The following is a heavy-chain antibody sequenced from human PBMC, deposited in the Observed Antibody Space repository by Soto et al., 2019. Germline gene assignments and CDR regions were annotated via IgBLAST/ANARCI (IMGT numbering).Heavy chain of an antibody. CDR2: IIPIFGTA. CDR1: GVTFSSYA. CDR3: ARIDYYDSSGYLGYFDY. Sequence: GASVKVSCKASGVTFSSYAISWVRQAPGQGLEWMGGIIPIFGTANYAQKFQGRVTITADESTSTAYMELSSLRSEDTAVYYCARIDYYDSSGYLGYFDYWGQGTLVTVSS. J-gene: IGHJ4*02. V-gene: IGHV1-69*13. D-gene: IGHD3-22*01.